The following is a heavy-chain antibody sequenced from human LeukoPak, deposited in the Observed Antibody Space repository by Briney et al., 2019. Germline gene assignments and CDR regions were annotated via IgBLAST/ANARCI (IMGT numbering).Heavy chain of an antibody. J-gene: IGHJ4*02. V-gene: IGHV4-39*01. CDR3: ARSIVPGTRKIDY. CDR2: IYYNGDT. D-gene: IGHD6-19*01. Sequence: PSETLSLTCTVSGGSISSSSYYWGWIRQPPGKGLEWIGNIYYNGDTYYNPSLKSRVTISVDTSKNQFSLKLNSVTAADTAVYYCARSIVPGTRKIDYWGQGTLVTVSS. CDR1: GGSISSSSYY.